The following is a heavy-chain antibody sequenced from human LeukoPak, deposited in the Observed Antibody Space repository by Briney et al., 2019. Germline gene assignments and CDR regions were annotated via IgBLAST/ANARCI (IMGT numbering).Heavy chain of an antibody. V-gene: IGHV3-53*01. CDR3: AKDPHLWFGEFAAGPFDY. J-gene: IGHJ4*02. CDR1: GFTASSNY. D-gene: IGHD3-10*01. Sequence: PGGSLRLSCAASGFTASSNYMSWVRQAPGKGLEWVSVIYSGGSTYYADSVKGRFTISRDNSKNTLYLQMNSLRAEDTAVYYCAKDPHLWFGEFAAGPFDYWGQGTLVTVSS. CDR2: IYSGGST.